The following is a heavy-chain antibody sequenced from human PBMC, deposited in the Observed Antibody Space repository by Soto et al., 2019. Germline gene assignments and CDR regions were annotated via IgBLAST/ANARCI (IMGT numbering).Heavy chain of an antibody. V-gene: IGHV1-3*01. CDR1: GYTFTSYA. D-gene: IGHD1-7*01. CDR2: INAGNGNT. J-gene: IGHJ6*02. CDR3: FWLTLELGQVMDV. Sequence: ASVKVSCKASGYTFTSYAMHWVRQAPGQRLEWMGWINAGNGNTKYSQKFQGRVTMTRNTSISTAYMELSSLRSEDTALFFCFWLTLELGQVMDVWGQGTTVTVSS.